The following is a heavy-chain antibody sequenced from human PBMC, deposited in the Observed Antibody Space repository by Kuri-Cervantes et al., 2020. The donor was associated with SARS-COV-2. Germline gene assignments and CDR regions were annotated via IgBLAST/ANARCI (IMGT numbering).Heavy chain of an antibody. CDR2: IYYSGST. CDR1: GVSISSSSYY. CDR3: ARQMMSSITIFGVVITRNWFDP. J-gene: IGHJ5*02. V-gene: IGHV4-39*01. D-gene: IGHD3-3*01. Sequence: SETLSLTCTVPGVSISSSSYYWGWIRQPPGKGLEWIGSIYYSGSTYYNPSLKSRVTISVDTSKNQFSLKLSSVTAADTAVYYCARQMMSSITIFGVVITRNWFDPWGQGTLVTVSS.